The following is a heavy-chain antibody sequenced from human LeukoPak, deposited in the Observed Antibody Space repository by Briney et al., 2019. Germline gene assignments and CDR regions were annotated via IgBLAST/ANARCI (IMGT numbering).Heavy chain of an antibody. CDR1: GGSINSYY. CDR2: IHNSEST. CDR3: ARQVTFGYAFAYYFDY. Sequence: SETLSLTCTVSGGSINSYYWSWIRQPPGKGLEWIGNIHNSESTYYNPSLKSRVTMSVDTSKNQFSLKLSSVTAADTAVYYCARQVTFGYAFAYYFDYWGQGSLVTVSS. D-gene: IGHD3-9*01. J-gene: IGHJ4*02. V-gene: IGHV4-59*04.